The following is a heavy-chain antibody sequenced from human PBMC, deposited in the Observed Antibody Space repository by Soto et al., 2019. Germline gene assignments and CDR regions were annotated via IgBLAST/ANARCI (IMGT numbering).Heavy chain of an antibody. Sequence: VASVKVSCKASGYTFTGYYVHWVREAPGQGLEWMGWINPETGGTSYAQKFRGRVTLSRDTSINTAYLELSSLRFDDAAVYFCARERFQVISDGMDVWGQGTTVTVSS. CDR2: INPETGGT. CDR1: GYTFTGYY. J-gene: IGHJ6*02. V-gene: IGHV1-2*02. CDR3: ARERFQVISDGMDV. D-gene: IGHD2-21*01.